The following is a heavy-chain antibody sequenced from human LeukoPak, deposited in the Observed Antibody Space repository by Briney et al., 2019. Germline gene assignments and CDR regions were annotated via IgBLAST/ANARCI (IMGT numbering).Heavy chain of an antibody. V-gene: IGHV3-30*04. CDR2: ISYDESKK. CDR3: AKDLWYTSSSEEY. D-gene: IGHD6-6*01. Sequence: GGSLRLSCAASGFTFSSYVLHWVRQAPGKGLEWVAIISYDESKKDHADSVKGRFTISRDNSKNTLYLQMNSLRAEDTAVYYCAKDLWYTSSSEEYWGQGTLVTVSS. CDR1: GFTFSSYV. J-gene: IGHJ4*02.